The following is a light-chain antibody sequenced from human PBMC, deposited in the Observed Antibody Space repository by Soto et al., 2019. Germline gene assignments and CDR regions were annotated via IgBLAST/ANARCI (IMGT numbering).Light chain of an antibody. CDR3: SSYTSRG. CDR2: EVS. CDR1: SSDVGGYNY. Sequence: QSMLTQPASVSGSPGQSITISCTGTSSDVGGYNYVSWYQQHPGKAPKLMIYEVSNRPSGVSNRFSGSKSGNTASLTISGLQAEDEADYYCSSYTSRGFGTGTKVTVL. V-gene: IGLV2-14*01. J-gene: IGLJ1*01.